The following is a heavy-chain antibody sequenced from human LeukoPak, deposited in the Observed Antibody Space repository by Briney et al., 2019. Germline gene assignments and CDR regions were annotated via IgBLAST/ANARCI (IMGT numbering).Heavy chain of an antibody. J-gene: IGHJ4*02. V-gene: IGHV4-34*01. Sequence: SETLSLTCAVYGGSFSGYYWSWIRQPPGKGLEWIGEINHSGSTNYNPSLKSRVTISVDTSKNQFSLKLNSVTAADTAVYYCARDGYGGVDYWGQGTLVTVSS. CDR2: INHSGST. CDR3: ARDGYGGVDY. D-gene: IGHD5-12*01. CDR1: GGSFSGYY.